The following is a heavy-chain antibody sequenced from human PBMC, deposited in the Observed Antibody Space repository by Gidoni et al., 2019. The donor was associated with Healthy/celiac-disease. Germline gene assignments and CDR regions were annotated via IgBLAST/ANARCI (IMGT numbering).Heavy chain of an antibody. Sequence: QVQLQESGPGLVKPSQTLSLTCTVSGGSISSGSYYWSWIRQPAGKGLEWIGRIYTSGSTNYNPSLKSRVTISVDTSKNQFSLKLSSVTAADTAVYYCARDGGSSWKANVWGQGTTVTVSS. CDR3: ARDGGSSWKANV. V-gene: IGHV4-61*02. D-gene: IGHD6-13*01. J-gene: IGHJ6*02. CDR1: GGSISSGSYY. CDR2: IYTSGST.